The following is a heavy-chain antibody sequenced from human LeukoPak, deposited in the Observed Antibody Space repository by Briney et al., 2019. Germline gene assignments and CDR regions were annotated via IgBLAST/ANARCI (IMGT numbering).Heavy chain of an antibody. Sequence: AGGSLRLSCAASGFSVSGKFMSWVRQPPGKGLEWIGEIYHSGSTNYNPSLKSRVTISVDTSKNQFSLKLSSVTAADTAVYYCARGNSPITMVRGVMWGYNWFDPWGQGTLVTVSS. CDR3: ARGNSPITMVRGVMWGYNWFDP. CDR1: GFSVSGKF. J-gene: IGHJ5*02. CDR2: IYHSGST. D-gene: IGHD3-10*01. V-gene: IGHV4-4*02.